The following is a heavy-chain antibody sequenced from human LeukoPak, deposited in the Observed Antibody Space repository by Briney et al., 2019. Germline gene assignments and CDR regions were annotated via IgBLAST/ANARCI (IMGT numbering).Heavy chain of an antibody. Sequence: ASVKVSCKASGYTFTSYGISWVRQAPGQGLEWMGWISAYNGNTNYAQKFQGRVTMTRDTSISTAYMELSSLKSDDTAVYYCAREYEDYYYYYYMDVWGKGTTVTVSS. CDR1: GYTFTSYG. D-gene: IGHD3-3*01. V-gene: IGHV1-18*01. J-gene: IGHJ6*03. CDR2: ISAYNGNT. CDR3: AREYEDYYYYYYMDV.